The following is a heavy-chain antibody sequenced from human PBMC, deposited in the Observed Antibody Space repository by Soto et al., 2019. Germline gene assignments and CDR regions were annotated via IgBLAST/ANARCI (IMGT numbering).Heavy chain of an antibody. J-gene: IGHJ4*02. D-gene: IGHD2-2*01. Sequence: SETLSLTCTVSGGSISSGGYYWSWIRQHPGKGLEWIGYIYYSGSTYYNPSLKSRVTISVDTSKNQFSLKLSSVTAADTAVYYCARDRTGPVDYWGQGTLVTVSS. CDR2: IYYSGST. V-gene: IGHV4-31*03. CDR3: ARDRTGPVDY. CDR1: GGSISSGGYY.